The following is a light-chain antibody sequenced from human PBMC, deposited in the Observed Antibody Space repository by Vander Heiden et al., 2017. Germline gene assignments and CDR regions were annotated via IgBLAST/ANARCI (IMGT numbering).Light chain of an antibody. J-gene: IGLJ2*01. CDR1: SSNIGASYD. Sequence: QSLLTQPPSVSGGPGHRLAISCTVSSSNIGASYDVQWYQQLPGTAPNLLRYGNTNRASAGPDRFSASKSGTAASLAITGLQAEDESDYYCQAFDSNLTSVVFGGGTKLTVL. V-gene: IGLV1-40*01. CDR3: QAFDSNLTSVV. CDR2: GNT.